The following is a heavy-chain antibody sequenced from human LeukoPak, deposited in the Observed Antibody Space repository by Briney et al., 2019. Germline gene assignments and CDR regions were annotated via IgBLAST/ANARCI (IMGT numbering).Heavy chain of an antibody. J-gene: IGHJ6*03. CDR1: GFTFDVDG. CDR3: ARVAYYYDSSGYYYYYYYMDV. CDR2: FNWNGGST. V-gene: IGHV3-20*04. D-gene: IGHD3-22*01. Sequence: GGSLRLSCAASGFTFDVDGVGWVRQAPGKGLGWVPGFNWNGGSTGYADSVKGRFTISRDNANISLYLQMNSLRVEDTALYYCARVAYYYDSSGYYYYYYYMDVWGKGTTVTVSS.